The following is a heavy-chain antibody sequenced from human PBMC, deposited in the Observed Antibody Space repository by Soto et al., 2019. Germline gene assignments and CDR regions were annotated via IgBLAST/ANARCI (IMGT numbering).Heavy chain of an antibody. CDR2: ISSDGITM. J-gene: IGHJ6*02. CDR1: GFTFSNCW. Sequence: GGSLRLSCAASGFTFSNCWMHWVRQPPGKGLVWVALISSDGITMSYADSVKGRFTISRDNAKSTLYLQMNSLRAEDTAMYYCVRARGYYGMDVWGQGTAVTVSS. V-gene: IGHV3-74*01. CDR3: VRARGYYGMDV.